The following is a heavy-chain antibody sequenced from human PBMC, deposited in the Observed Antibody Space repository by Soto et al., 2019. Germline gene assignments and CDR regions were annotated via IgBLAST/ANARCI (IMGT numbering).Heavy chain of an antibody. Sequence: SETLSLTCTVSGGSISSSSYYWGWIRQPPGKGLEWIGSIYYSGSTYYNPSLKSRVTISVDTSKNQFSLKLSSVTAADTAVYYCARLEGGYDSSGYPYYFDYWGQGTLVTVSS. V-gene: IGHV4-39*01. D-gene: IGHD3-22*01. CDR1: GGSISSSSYY. CDR2: IYYSGST. J-gene: IGHJ4*02. CDR3: ARLEGGYDSSGYPYYFDY.